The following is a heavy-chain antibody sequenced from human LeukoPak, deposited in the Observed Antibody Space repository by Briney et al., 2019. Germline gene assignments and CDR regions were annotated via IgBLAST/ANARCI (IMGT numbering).Heavy chain of an antibody. V-gene: IGHV4-4*07. J-gene: IGHJ4*02. D-gene: IGHD1-1*01. CDR3: ARDRYGGIIDY. CDR1: GGSISTYY. CDR2: IYTSGTT. Sequence: PSETLSLTCTVSGGSISTYYWSWIRQPAGKGVEWIGRIYTSGTTNYNPSLKSRLTMSVDTSKNQFSLKLSSVTAADTAVYYCARDRYGGIIDYWGQGTLVAVSS.